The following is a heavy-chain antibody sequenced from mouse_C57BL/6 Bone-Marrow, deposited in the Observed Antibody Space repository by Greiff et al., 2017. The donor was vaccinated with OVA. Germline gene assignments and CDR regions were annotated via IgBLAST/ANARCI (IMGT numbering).Heavy chain of an antibody. Sequence: EVKVVESGPELVKPGASVKKSCKASGYSFTDYNMNWVKQSNGKSLEWIGVINPNYGTTSYNQKFKGKATLTVDQSSSTAYMQLNSLTSEDSAVYYCARGGYPYAMDYWGQGTSVTVSS. CDR1: GYSFTDYN. D-gene: IGHD2-2*01. CDR2: INPNYGTT. J-gene: IGHJ4*01. V-gene: IGHV1-39*01. CDR3: ARGGYPYAMDY.